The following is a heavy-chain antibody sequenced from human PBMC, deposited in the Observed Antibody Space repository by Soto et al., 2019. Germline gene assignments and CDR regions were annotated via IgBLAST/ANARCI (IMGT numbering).Heavy chain of an antibody. V-gene: IGHV4-31*03. CDR3: ERETGYYGGYKWFDP. CDR1: GDSISSDAYY. CDR2: IYYIGYT. D-gene: IGHD3-3*01. J-gene: IGHJ5*02. Sequence: QVQLQESGPGLVQPSQTLSLTCSVSGDSISSDAYYWSWIRQHPGKGLGWIGYIYYIGYTYYNPSLESRVTISLDTSKNQYSLTLSPVTAADTAVYYCERETGYYGGYKWFDPWGQGTLVTVS.